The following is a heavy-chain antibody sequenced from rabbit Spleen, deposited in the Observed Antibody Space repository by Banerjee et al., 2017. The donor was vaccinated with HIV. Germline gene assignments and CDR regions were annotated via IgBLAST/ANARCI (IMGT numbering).Heavy chain of an antibody. D-gene: IGHD7-1*01. V-gene: IGHV1S45*01. J-gene: IGHJ4*01. CDR2: IAAGNGGT. CDR1: GFSFSGNYY. CDR3: ARDGAPAYTDYAYYFKL. Sequence: QEQLEESGGDLVKPEGSLTLTCTASGFSFSGNYYMCWVHQAPGKGPEWIACIAAGNGGTYYASWVNGRFTISSHNAQNTLYLQLNSLTAADTATYFCARDGAPAYTDYAYYFKLWGPGTLVTVS.